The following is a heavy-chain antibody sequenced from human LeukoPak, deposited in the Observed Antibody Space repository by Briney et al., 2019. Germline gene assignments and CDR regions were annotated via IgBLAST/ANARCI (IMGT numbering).Heavy chain of an antibody. Sequence: PSETLSLTCTVSGGSISSYYRSWIRQPPGKGLEWIGYIYYSGSTNYNPSLKSRVTISVDTSKNQFSLKLSSVTAADTAVYYCARDWYDIFGYYYGMDVWGQGTTVTVSS. CDR3: ARDWYDIFGYYYGMDV. J-gene: IGHJ6*02. CDR1: GGSISSYY. CDR2: IYYSGST. V-gene: IGHV4-59*01. D-gene: IGHD3-9*01.